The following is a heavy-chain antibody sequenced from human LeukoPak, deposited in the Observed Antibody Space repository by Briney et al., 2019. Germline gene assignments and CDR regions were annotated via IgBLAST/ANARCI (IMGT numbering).Heavy chain of an antibody. CDR2: ISAYNGNT. CDR3: ASHRLYSGYDWGAFDI. J-gene: IGHJ3*02. CDR1: GYTFTSYG. Sequence: GASVKVSCKASGYTFTSYGISWVRQAPGQGLEWMGWISAYNGNTNYAQKLQGRVTMTTDTSTSTAYMELRSLRSDDTAVYYCASHRLYSGYDWGAFDIWGQGTMVTVSS. D-gene: IGHD5-12*01. V-gene: IGHV1-18*01.